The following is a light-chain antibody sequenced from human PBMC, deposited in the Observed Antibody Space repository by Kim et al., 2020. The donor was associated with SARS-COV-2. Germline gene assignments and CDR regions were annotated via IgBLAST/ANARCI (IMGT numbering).Light chain of an antibody. Sequence: SSELTQDPGVSVALGQTVIITCQGDSLRSNYASWYKQKPRQAPVLVMDGKNNRPAKTPDRLSGSSSGGTACLTITGAQAEDEADYYCASRDRRGYHVAFG. CDR3: ASRDRRGYHVA. CDR1: SLRSNY. CDR2: GKN. J-gene: IGLJ2*01. V-gene: IGLV3-19*01.